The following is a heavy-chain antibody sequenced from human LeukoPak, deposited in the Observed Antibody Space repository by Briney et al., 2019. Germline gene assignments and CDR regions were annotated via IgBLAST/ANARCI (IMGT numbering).Heavy chain of an antibody. J-gene: IGHJ4*02. CDR3: AKDIRSGYSYGEYYFDY. Sequence: RGSLRLSCAASGFTFSSYAMSWVRQAPGKGLEWVSAISGSGGSTYYADSVKGRFTISRDNSKNTLYLQMNSLRAEDTAVYYCAKDIRSGYSYGEYYFDYWGQGTLVTVSS. CDR2: ISGSGGST. V-gene: IGHV3-23*01. D-gene: IGHD5-18*01. CDR1: GFTFSSYA.